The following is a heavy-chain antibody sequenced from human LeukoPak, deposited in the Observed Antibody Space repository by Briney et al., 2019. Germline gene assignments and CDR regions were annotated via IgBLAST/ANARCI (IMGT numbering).Heavy chain of an antibody. V-gene: IGHV1-69*13. D-gene: IGHD5-18*01. CDR1: GGTFSSYA. Sequence: SVKVSCKASGGTFSSYAISWVRQAPGQGLEWMGGIIPIFVTANYAQKFQGRVTITADESTSTAYMELSSLRSEDTAVYYCARDLSGYTRFDYWGQGTLVTVSS. CDR2: IIPIFVTA. CDR3: ARDLSGYTRFDY. J-gene: IGHJ4*02.